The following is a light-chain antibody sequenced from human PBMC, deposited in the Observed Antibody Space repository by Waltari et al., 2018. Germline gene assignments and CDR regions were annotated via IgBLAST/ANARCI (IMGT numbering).Light chain of an antibody. CDR1: QSVGRA. V-gene: IGKV3-20*01. CDR2: DAS. Sequence: SRRASQSVGRALAWYQQKPGQAPRLLIYDASSRATGISDKFSGSGSGTDFSLTISRVEPEDFAVYFCQMYVRLPVTFGQGTKVEVK. CDR3: QMYVRLPVT. J-gene: IGKJ1*01.